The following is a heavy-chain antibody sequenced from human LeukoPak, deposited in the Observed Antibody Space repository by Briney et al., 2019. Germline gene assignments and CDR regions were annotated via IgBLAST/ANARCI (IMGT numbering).Heavy chain of an antibody. CDR3: FYYVSSDSWLGGVVG. D-gene: IGHD3-22*01. Sequence: PGGSLRLSCAASGFTFSNYSMNWVRQAPGKGLEWISYISSSSIIYYADSVKGRFTISRDNAKNSLHLQMNSLKDEDTAVYYCFYYVSSDSWLGGVVGWGQGTLVTVSS. CDR1: GFTFSNYS. V-gene: IGHV3-48*02. CDR2: ISSSSII. J-gene: IGHJ4*02.